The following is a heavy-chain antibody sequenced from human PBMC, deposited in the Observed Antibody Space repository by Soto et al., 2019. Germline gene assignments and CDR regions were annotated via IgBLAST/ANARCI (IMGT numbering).Heavy chain of an antibody. J-gene: IGHJ4*02. Sequence: SGGSLRLSCAASGFTFSSYAMYWVRQAPGQGLEWVAVIPYDGDKKYHADSVKGRVTISRDTSNKTLYLQMNSLRAEDTAIYYWARVPLIVTNPQGVHFDYWGQGTLVTVSS. CDR3: ARVPLIVTNPQGVHFDY. V-gene: IGHV3-30-3*01. CDR2: IPYDGDKK. CDR1: GFTFSSYA. D-gene: IGHD3-22*01.